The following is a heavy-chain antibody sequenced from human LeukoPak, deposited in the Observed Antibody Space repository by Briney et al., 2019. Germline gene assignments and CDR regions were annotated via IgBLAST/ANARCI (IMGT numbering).Heavy chain of an antibody. Sequence: PGGSLRLSCAASGFTFSSYAMHWVHQAPGKGLEWVAVISYDGSNEYYADSVKGRFTISRDNSKNTLYLQMNSLRAEDTAVYYCARAMVRGVITPIDYWGQGTLVTVSS. J-gene: IGHJ4*02. CDR1: GFTFSSYA. V-gene: IGHV3-30*04. CDR3: ARAMVRGVITPIDY. CDR2: ISYDGSNE. D-gene: IGHD3-10*01.